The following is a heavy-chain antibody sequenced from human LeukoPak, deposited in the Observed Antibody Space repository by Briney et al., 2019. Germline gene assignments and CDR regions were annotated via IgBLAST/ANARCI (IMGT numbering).Heavy chain of an antibody. CDR3: ARDYGSVAPPFDY. D-gene: IGHD3-16*01. CDR1: AYTFTGYY. J-gene: IGHJ4*02. CDR2: INPNSGGA. Sequence: AAVKVSCKASAYTFTGYYMHWVRQAPGQGLELMGWINPNSGGANYSQECQGRGTMTRARSISTDSMELSMLGLNDTAVYYCARDYGSVAPPFDYWGQGTLVTVSS. V-gene: IGHV1-2*02.